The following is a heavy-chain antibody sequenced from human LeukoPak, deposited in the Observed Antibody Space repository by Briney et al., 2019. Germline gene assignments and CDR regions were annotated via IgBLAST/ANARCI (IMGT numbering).Heavy chain of an antibody. CDR1: GFTFSTFA. Sequence: PGGSLRLSCAASGFTFSTFAMSWVRQAPGKGLEWVPAISGSGGSTFYADSVRGRFTISRDNSKNTLFLQMNSLRAEDTAVYYCVGSGSYSTYNHAITLYYFDFWGQGTLVTVSS. D-gene: IGHD3-10*01. CDR3: VGSGSYSTYNHAITLYYFDF. V-gene: IGHV3-23*01. CDR2: ISGSGGST. J-gene: IGHJ4*02.